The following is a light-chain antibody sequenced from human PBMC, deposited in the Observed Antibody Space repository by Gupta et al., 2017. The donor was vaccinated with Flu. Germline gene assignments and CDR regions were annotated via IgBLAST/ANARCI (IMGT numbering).Light chain of an antibody. V-gene: IGKV1-39*01. CDR2: GAS. CDR1: QSIGTY. J-gene: IGKJ4*01. CDR3: QQNDRNPPLT. Sequence: DIQLTQSPSSLSASVGDRVTITCRASQSIGTYLNWYQQKPGKAPELLIHGASTLRSGVPSRFSGGGYGTDFTLTISSRQPDDFATYYCQQNDRNPPLTFGGGTKVKIK.